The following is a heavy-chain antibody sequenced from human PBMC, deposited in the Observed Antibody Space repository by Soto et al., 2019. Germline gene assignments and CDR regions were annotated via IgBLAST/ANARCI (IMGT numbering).Heavy chain of an antibody. J-gene: IGHJ5*02. V-gene: IGHV1-18*01. CDR2: ISAYNGNT. D-gene: IGHD1-26*01. CDR1: GYTFTSYG. CDR3: ATGRIVGATSPWVT. Sequence: ASVKVSCKASGYTFTSYGISWVRQAPGQGLEWMGWISAYNGNTNYAQKFQGRVTMTTDTSTSTAYMELRSLRSDDTAMYYCATGRIVGATSPWVTWGQGTLVTVSS.